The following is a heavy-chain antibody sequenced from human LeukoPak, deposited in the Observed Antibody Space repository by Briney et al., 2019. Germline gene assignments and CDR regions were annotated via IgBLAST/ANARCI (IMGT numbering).Heavy chain of an antibody. CDR3: ARDRFGGYCTNGVCYMSDYYYYMDV. J-gene: IGHJ6*03. D-gene: IGHD2-8*01. CDR2: ISGSGGST. Sequence: PGGSLRLSCAASGFTFSSYAMSWVRQAPGKGLEWVSAISGSGGSTYYADSVKGRFTISRDNAKNSLYLQMNSLRAEDTAVYYCARDRFGGYCTNGVCYMSDYYYYMDVWGKGTTVTVSS. V-gene: IGHV3-23*01. CDR1: GFTFSSYA.